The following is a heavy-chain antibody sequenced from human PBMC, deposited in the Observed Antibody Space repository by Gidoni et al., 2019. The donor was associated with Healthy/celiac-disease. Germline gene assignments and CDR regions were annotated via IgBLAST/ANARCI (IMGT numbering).Heavy chain of an antibody. CDR3: ARDPRGYSYGYGYGMDV. Sequence: EVQLVESGGGLIQPGGSLRLSCAASGFTVSSNYMSWVRQAPGKGLEWVSVIYSGGSTYYADSVKGRFTISRDNSKNTLYLQMNSLRAEDTAVYYCARDPRGYSYGYGYGMDVWGQGTTVTVSS. D-gene: IGHD5-18*01. CDR1: GFTVSSNY. CDR2: IYSGGST. V-gene: IGHV3-53*01. J-gene: IGHJ6*02.